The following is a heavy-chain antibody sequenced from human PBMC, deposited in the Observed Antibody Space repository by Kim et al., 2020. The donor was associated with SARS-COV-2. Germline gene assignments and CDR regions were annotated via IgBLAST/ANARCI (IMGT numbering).Heavy chain of an antibody. D-gene: IGHD1-26*01. V-gene: IGHV4-34*01. CDR1: GGSFSGYY. Sequence: SETLSLTCAVYGGSFSGYYWSWIRQPPGKGLEWIGEINHSGSTNYNPSLKSRVTISVDTSKNQFSLKLSSVTAADTAVYYCARGLMMIMGVGNWFDHWG. CDR3: ARGLMMIMGVGNWFDH. CDR2: INHSGST. J-gene: IGHJ5*02.